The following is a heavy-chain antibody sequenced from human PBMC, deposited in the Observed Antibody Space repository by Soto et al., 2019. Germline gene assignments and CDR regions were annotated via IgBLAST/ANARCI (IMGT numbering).Heavy chain of an antibody. V-gene: IGHV3-33*01. D-gene: IGHD3-22*01. CDR1: GFTFSSYG. CDR2: IWYDGSNK. Sequence: GGSLRLSCAASGFTFSSYGMHWVRQAPGKGLEWVAVIWYDGSNKYYADSVKGRFTISRDNSKNTLYLQMNSLRAEDTAVYYCARAGRDYYDSSGYHPFDYWGQGTLVTVS. CDR3: ARAGRDYYDSSGYHPFDY. J-gene: IGHJ4*02.